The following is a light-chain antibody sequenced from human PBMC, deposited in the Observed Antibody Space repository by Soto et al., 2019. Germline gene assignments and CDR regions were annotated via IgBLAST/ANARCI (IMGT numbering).Light chain of an antibody. V-gene: IGKV3-15*01. J-gene: IGKJ1*01. CDR1: QSVSSN. Sequence: EIVMTQSTATLSVSPGERATLSCRASQSVSSNFAWYQQKPGQAPRLLIYDASTRATGIPARFSGSGSGTEFTLTISSLQSEDFAVYYCQQYKKWPRTFGHGTKVDI. CDR3: QQYKKWPRT. CDR2: DAS.